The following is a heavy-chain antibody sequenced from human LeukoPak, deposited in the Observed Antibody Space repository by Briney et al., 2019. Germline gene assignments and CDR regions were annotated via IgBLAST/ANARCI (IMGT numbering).Heavy chain of an antibody. J-gene: IGHJ3*02. V-gene: IGHV5-51*01. CDR2: MYPGDSDV. CDR1: GYSLLAYW. CDR3: ARSQGDDGFGEGGRDAFDI. D-gene: IGHD3-10*01. Sequence: GESLKISCKTSGYSLLAYWIGWLRPMPGKGLEWKGIMYPGDSDVRYSLSFQGHITISADKYITTTYLQWGSRKASDTAMYYYARSQGDDGFGEGGRDAFDIWGQGTMVTVSS.